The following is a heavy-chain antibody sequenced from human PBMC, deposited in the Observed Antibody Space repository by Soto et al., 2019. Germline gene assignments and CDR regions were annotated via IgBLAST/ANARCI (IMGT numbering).Heavy chain of an antibody. D-gene: IGHD6-13*01. V-gene: IGHV4-30-4*01. CDR2: IYYSGST. CDR1: GGSISSGDYY. J-gene: IGHJ4*02. Sequence: PSETLSLTCTVSGGSISSGDYYWSWIRQPPGKGLEWIGYIYYSGSTYYNPSLKSRVIISVDTSKNQFSLKLSSVTAADTAVYYCAREPQYSSSWDYWGQGTLVTV. CDR3: AREPQYSSSWDY.